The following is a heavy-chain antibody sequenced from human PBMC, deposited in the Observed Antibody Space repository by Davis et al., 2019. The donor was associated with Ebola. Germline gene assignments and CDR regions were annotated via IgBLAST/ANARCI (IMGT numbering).Heavy chain of an antibody. CDR1: GGSISSGGYY. D-gene: IGHD1-14*01. J-gene: IGHJ3*02. Sequence: PSETLSLTCTVSGGSISSGGYYWSWIRQHPGKGLEWIGYIYYSGSTYYNPSLKSRVTISVDTSKNQFSLKLSSVTAADTAVYYCARAQPARSPGSFDIWGQGTMVTVSS. CDR2: IYYSGST. CDR3: ARAQPARSPGSFDI. V-gene: IGHV4-31*03.